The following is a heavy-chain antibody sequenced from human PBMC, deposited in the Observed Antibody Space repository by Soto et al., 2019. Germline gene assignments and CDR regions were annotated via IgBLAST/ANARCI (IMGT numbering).Heavy chain of an antibody. J-gene: IGHJ5*02. CDR2: IINXFGTE. Sequence: SVKVSCKASGDTFSRYAISWVRQAPGQGLEWMGGIINXFGTEXYAQKFKGRVXXTADEYTXXDYMELSSMRSEDTAVYYCARAIVVVPDAPFDPWGQGTLVTVSS. CDR1: GDTFSRYA. D-gene: IGHD2-2*01. V-gene: IGHV1-69*01. CDR3: ARAIVVVPDAPFDP.